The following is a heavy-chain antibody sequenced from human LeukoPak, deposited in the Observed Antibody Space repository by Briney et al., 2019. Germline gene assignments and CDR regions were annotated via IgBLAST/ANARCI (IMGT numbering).Heavy chain of an antibody. V-gene: IGHV4-59*08. CDR1: GGSISSYY. Sequence: PSETLSLTCTVSGGSISSYYWSWIRQPPEKGLEWIGYIYYTGITNYNPSLESRVTISVDTSKNQFSLKLNSVTAADTAVYYCTRHDAVPVIGHGMGVWGQGTTVTVSS. D-gene: IGHD3-16*02. CDR3: TRHDAVPVIGHGMGV. J-gene: IGHJ6*02. CDR2: IYYTGIT.